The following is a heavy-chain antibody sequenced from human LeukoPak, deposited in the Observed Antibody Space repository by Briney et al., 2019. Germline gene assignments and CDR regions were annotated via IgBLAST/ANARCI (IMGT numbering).Heavy chain of an antibody. Sequence: PGRSLRLSCTGSGFTFSTYAIYWVRQAPGKGLEWVAAISFDGSDKYYSDSVKGRFTISRDNSKNTLFLQMNSLRVEDTAVCYCARRNYYDSHGYFGPFDYWGQGTLVTVSS. D-gene: IGHD3-22*01. J-gene: IGHJ4*02. CDR1: GFTFSTYA. CDR2: ISFDGSDK. CDR3: ARRNYYDSHGYFGPFDY. V-gene: IGHV3-30*04.